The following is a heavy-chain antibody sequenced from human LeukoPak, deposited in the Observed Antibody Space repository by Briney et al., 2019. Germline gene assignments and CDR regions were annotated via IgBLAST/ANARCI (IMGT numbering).Heavy chain of an antibody. CDR1: GGSISSYY. CDR2: IYTSGST. CDR3: ARDLGLDY. J-gene: IGHJ4*02. V-gene: IGHV4-4*09. Sequence: TSETLSLTCTVSGGSISSYYWSWTRQPPGKGLEWIGYIYTSGSTNYNPSLKSRVTISVDTSKNQFSLKLSSVTAADTAVYYCARDLGLDYWGQGTLVTVSS.